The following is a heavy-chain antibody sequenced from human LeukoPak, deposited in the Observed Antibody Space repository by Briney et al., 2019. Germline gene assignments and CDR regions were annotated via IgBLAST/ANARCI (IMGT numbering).Heavy chain of an antibody. J-gene: IGHJ5*02. CDR1: GGTFSSYA. CDR2: IIPIFGTA. D-gene: IGHD6-6*01. Sequence: SVKVSCKASGGTFSSYAISWVRQAPGQGLEWMGRIIPIFGTANYAQKFQGRVTITTDESTSTAYMERSSLRSEDTAVYYCARDLIYSSSSGNWFDPWGQGTLVTVSS. CDR3: ARDLIYSSSSGNWFDP. V-gene: IGHV1-69*05.